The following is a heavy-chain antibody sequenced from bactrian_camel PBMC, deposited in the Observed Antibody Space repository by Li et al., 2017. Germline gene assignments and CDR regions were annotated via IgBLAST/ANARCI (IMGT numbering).Heavy chain of an antibody. CDR2: IESDGST. D-gene: IGHD2*01. CDR1: GDTISRYC. Sequence: VQVGGSLRLSCVASGDTISRYCMGWFRQIPDKEREGVAGIESDGSTLYADPVKGRFTISQVDAKNVVYLQMDNVKLDDTAMYYCAPDSSPQMGCYWTQVTVS. V-gene: IGHV3S9*01. J-gene: IGHJ4*01.